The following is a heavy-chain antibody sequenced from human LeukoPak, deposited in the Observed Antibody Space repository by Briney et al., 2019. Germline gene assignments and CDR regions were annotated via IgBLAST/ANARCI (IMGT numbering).Heavy chain of an antibody. CDR3: ARDPRVVVVGPGWFDP. Sequence: GGSLRLSCAASGFTFSSYSMNWVRQAPGKGLEWVSYISSSSSTIYYADSVKGRFTISGDNAKNSLYLQMNSLRDEDTVVYYCARDPRVVVVGPGWFDPWGQGTLVTVSS. V-gene: IGHV3-48*02. D-gene: IGHD2-15*01. J-gene: IGHJ5*02. CDR1: GFTFSSYS. CDR2: ISSSSSTI.